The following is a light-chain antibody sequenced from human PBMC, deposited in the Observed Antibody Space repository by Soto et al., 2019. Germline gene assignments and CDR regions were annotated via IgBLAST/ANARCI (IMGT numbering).Light chain of an antibody. CDR1: QTISGW. J-gene: IGKJ2*01. CDR2: DAS. Sequence: DIQMTQSPSTLSASVGDRVTITCRASQTISGWLAWYQQKPGKAPKLLIYDASSLESGDPSRFSGSESGTEFTLAISGLQPYDFATYYCQQYKTLYTFGQGTKLEIK. CDR3: QQYKTLYT. V-gene: IGKV1-5*01.